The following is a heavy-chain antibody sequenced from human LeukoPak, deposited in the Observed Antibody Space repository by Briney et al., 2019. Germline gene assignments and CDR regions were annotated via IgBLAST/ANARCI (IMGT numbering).Heavy chain of an antibody. CDR2: IYSGGST. CDR1: GVIFSSYA. V-gene: IGHV3-53*01. Sequence: GGSLRLSCAASGVIFSSYAMSWVRQAPGKGLEWVSVIYSGGSTYYADSVKGRFTISRDNSKNTLYLQMNSLRAEDTAVYYCAREEYYYDSSGYFGYWGQGTLVTVSS. J-gene: IGHJ4*02. D-gene: IGHD3-22*01. CDR3: AREEYYYDSSGYFGY.